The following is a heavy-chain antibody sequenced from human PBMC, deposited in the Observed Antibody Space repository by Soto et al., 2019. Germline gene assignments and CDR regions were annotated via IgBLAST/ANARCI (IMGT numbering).Heavy chain of an antibody. D-gene: IGHD6-13*01. J-gene: IGHJ4*02. CDR1: GGTFTRDA. CDR3: ARGGHNSGWLMTFDF. Sequence: QVQLVQSGAEVKEPGSSVTVSCKSTGGTFTRDAISWVRQAPGQGLEWLGVTIPVLGPPIYAPKFQGRVTIAADESTSTAHLELNNLRSEDTAMYYCARGGHNSGWLMTFDFWGQGTLVSVSS. V-gene: IGHV1-69*01. CDR2: TIPVLGPP.